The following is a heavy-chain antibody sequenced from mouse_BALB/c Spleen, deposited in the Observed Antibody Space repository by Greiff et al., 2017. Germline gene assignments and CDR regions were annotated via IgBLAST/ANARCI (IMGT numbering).Heavy chain of an antibody. CDR3: TCDYSFAY. D-gene: IGHD2-4*01. CDR1: GYTFTSYW. J-gene: IGHJ3*01. V-gene: IGHV1-69*02. CDR2: IYPSDSYT. Sequence: KQPGAELVRPGASVKLSCKASGYTFTSYWINWVKQRPGQGLEWIGNIYPSDSYTNYNQKFKDKATLTVDKSSSTAYMQLSSPTSEDSAVYYCTCDYSFAYWGQGTLVTVSA.